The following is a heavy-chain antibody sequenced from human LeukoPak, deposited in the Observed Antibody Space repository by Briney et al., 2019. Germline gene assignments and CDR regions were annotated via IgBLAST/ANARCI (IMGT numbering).Heavy chain of an antibody. J-gene: IGHJ4*02. CDR1: GFTFSSYW. CDR2: INQDGSDR. CDR3: SRAGANWGYRWYYDF. V-gene: IGHV3-7*01. D-gene: IGHD3/OR15-3a*01. Sequence: GGSLRLSCAASGFTFSSYWMSWVRQAPGKGLEWVANINQDGSDRNYVDSVKGRFTISRDNAKNSLFLQVNSLRVEDTAVYYCSRAGANWGYRWYYDFWGQGTLVTVSP.